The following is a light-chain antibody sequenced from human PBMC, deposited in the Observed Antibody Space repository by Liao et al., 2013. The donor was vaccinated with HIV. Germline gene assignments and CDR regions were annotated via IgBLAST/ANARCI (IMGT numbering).Light chain of an antibody. CDR3: QVWESTSDHVL. CDR2: QDT. V-gene: IGLV3-1*01. CDR1: KLGDKY. Sequence: SYELTQPPSVSVSPGQTASIACSGDKLGDKYTCWYQRKPGQSPVVVIYQDTQRPSGIPERFSGSNSGNTATLTINRVEAGDEAAYYCQVWESTSDHVLFGGGTKLTVV. J-gene: IGLJ2*01.